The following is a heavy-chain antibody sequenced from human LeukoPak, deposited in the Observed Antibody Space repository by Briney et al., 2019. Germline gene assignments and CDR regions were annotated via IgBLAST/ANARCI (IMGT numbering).Heavy chain of an antibody. D-gene: IGHD3-22*01. CDR2: INWNSGSI. CDR1: GFTFDDYA. Sequence: GGSLRLSCAASGFTFDDYAMHGVRHAPGKGLEWVAGINWNSGSIGYADSVKGRFTISRDDAKNSLYLQMHSLRAEDMALYYCVKDSPGYYDSSGPTFDYWGQGTLVTVSS. J-gene: IGHJ4*02. V-gene: IGHV3-9*03. CDR3: VKDSPGYYDSSGPTFDY.